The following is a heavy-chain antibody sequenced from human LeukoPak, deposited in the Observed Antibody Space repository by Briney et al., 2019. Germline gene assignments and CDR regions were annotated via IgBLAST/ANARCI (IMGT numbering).Heavy chain of an antibody. V-gene: IGHV3-7*01. J-gene: IGHJ4*02. CDR3: ARDSPPYYYDSSGGFDY. CDR2: IKQDGSEK. Sequence: GGSLRLSCAASGFTFSSYWMSWVRQAPGKGLEWVANIKQDGSEKYYVDSVKGRFTISRDNAKNSLYLQMNSLRAEDTAVYYCARDSPPYYYDSSGGFDYWGQGTLVTVSS. CDR1: GFTFSSYW. D-gene: IGHD3-22*01.